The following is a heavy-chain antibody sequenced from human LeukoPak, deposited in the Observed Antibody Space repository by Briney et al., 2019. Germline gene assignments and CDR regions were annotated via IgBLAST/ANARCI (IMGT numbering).Heavy chain of an antibody. D-gene: IGHD3-22*01. V-gene: IGHV4-31*03. J-gene: IGHJ5*02. CDR1: GGSISSGVYY. CDR2: IYYSGST. Sequence: SQTLSLTCTVSGGSISSGVYYWSWIRQHPGKGLEWIGYIYYSGSTYYNPSLKSRVTISVDTSKNQFSLKLSSVTAADTAVYYCARVRQGVVIPNWFDPWGQGTLVTVSS. CDR3: ARVRQGVVIPNWFDP.